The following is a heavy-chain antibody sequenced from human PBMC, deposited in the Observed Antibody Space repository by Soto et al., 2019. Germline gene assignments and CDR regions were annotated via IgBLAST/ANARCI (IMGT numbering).Heavy chain of an antibody. Sequence: SETLSLTCTVSDDSISRSPYYWTWIRQPPGKGLEWVGYIYYAGTSSYNPSLKSRVTISLETSKSQISLRLTSVTAADTAVYYCARLGAYYQSLDPWGPGTLVTVSS. D-gene: IGHD2-21*01. CDR2: IYYAGTS. J-gene: IGHJ5*02. CDR1: DDSISRSPYY. CDR3: ARLGAYYQSLDP. V-gene: IGHV4-61*05.